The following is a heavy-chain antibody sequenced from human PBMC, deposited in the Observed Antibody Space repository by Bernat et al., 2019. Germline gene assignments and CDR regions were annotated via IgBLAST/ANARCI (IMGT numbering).Heavy chain of an antibody. CDR1: GFTFSSYA. J-gene: IGHJ4*02. CDR2: ISGSGGST. V-gene: IGHV3-23*04. Sequence: VQLVESGGGVVQPGRSLRLSCAASGFTFSSYAMSWVRQAPGKGLEWVSAISGSGGSTYYADSVKGRFTIPRDNSKNTLYLQMNSLRAEDTAVYYCAKGGEGYFDWLSVIDDWGQGTLVTVSS. CDR3: AKGGEGYFDWLSVIDD. D-gene: IGHD3-9*01.